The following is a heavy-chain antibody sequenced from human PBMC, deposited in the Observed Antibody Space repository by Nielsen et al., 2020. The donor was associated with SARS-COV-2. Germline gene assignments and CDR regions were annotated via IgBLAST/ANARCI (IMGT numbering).Heavy chain of an antibody. D-gene: IGHD3-22*01. J-gene: IGHJ3*02. CDR2: INTNTGNP. CDR1: GYTFTSYA. V-gene: IGHV7-4-1*02. CDR3: ARVSLIYHGSGYYYVGAFDI. Sequence: ASVKVSCKASGYTFTSYAMNWVRQAPGQGLEWMGWINTNTGNPTYAQGFTGRFVFSLDTSVSTAYLQISSLKAEDTAVYYCARVSLIYHGSGYYYVGAFDIWGQGTMVTVSS.